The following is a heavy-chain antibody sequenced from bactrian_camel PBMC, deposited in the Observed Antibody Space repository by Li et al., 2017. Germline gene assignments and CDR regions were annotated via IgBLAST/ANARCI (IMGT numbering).Heavy chain of an antibody. Sequence: HVQLVESGGGSVQTGGSLRLSCVAASGTPYSSYCMGWFRQAPGEEREGVAAIDTAGAPTYTYAVAGRFTISKDNVKNTLYLQMNDLRSEDTAMYYCAADNVNLQLARHYSYWGQGTQVTVS. CDR2: IDTAGAP. CDR3: AADNVNLQLARHYSY. J-gene: IGHJ4*01. D-gene: IGHD7*01. V-gene: IGHV3S53*01. CDR1: GTPYSSYC.